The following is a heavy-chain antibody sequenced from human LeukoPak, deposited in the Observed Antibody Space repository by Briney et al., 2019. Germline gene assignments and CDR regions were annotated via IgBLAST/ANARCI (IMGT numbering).Heavy chain of an antibody. CDR3: ASSFGSENYSGYDGFDY. V-gene: IGHV4-34*01. CDR2: INHSGST. Sequence: PSETLSLTCAVYGGSFSGYYWSWIRQPPGKGLEWIGEINHSGSTNYNPSLKSRVTISVDTSKNQFSLKLSSVTAADTAVYYCASSFGSENYSGYDGFDYWGQGTLVTVSS. D-gene: IGHD5-12*01. CDR1: GGSFSGYY. J-gene: IGHJ4*02.